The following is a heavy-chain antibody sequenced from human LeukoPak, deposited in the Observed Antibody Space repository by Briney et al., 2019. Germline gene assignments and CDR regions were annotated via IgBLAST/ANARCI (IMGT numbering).Heavy chain of an antibody. Sequence: SETLSLTCTVSGGSISSYYWSWIRQPPGKGLEWIGYIYYSGSTNYNPSLKSRVTISVDTSKNQFSLKLSSVIAADTAVYYCARGGAVYNWFDPWGQGTLVTVSS. J-gene: IGHJ5*02. CDR1: GGSISSYY. CDR2: IYYSGST. CDR3: ARGGAVYNWFDP. D-gene: IGHD6-19*01. V-gene: IGHV4-59*01.